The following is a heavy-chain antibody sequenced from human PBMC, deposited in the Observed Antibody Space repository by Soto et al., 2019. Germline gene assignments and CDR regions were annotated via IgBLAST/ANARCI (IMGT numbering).Heavy chain of an antibody. CDR2: ILPLFGTT. J-gene: IGHJ6*02. CDR3: ARGGTLYESSQKYYQYGLDV. Sequence: QVQLVQSRSEVKKPGSSVRVSCRASEGTFNSHVVSWVRQAPGQGVQWMGGILPLFGTTNYAHQLEGRVTITADSSTATSFLELSGLTPGDTAVYYCARGGTLYESSQKYYQYGLDVWGQGTTVIVSS. D-gene: IGHD2-15*01. CDR1: EGTFNSHV. V-gene: IGHV1-69*01.